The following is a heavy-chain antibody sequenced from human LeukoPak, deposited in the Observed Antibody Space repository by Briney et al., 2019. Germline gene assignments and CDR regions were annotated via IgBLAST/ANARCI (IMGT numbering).Heavy chain of an antibody. J-gene: IGHJ5*02. V-gene: IGHV4-59*01. CDR2: IYYSGST. CDR1: GGSISTYY. CDR3: ATEGTTSGLNWLDP. D-gene: IGHD1-7*01. Sequence: PSETLSLTCTVSGGSISTYYWSWIRQPPGKGLEWMGYIYYSGSTKYNPSLKSRVTISVDTSKNQFSLKLSSVTAADTAVYYCATEGTTSGLNWLDPWGQGTLVTVSS.